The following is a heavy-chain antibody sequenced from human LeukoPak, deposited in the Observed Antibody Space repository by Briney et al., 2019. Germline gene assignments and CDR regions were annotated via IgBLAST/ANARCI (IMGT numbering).Heavy chain of an antibody. Sequence: ASVKVSCKASGGTFSSYAISWVRQAPGQGLEWMGGIIPNSGGTNYAQKFQGRVTMTRDTSISTAYMELSRLRSDDTAVYYCARIGTIFGVVTVNYMDVWGKGTTVTVSS. CDR3: ARIGTIFGVVTVNYMDV. CDR2: IIPNSGGT. J-gene: IGHJ6*03. D-gene: IGHD3-3*01. CDR1: GGTFSSYA. V-gene: IGHV1-2*02.